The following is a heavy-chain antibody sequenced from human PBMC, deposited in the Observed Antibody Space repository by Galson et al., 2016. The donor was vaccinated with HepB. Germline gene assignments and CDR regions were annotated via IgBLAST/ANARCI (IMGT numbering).Heavy chain of an antibody. CDR2: FGEQSGASP. Sequence: SLRLSCAASGFTFSRYNMYWVRQTPGKGLEYTSNFGEQSGASPSYADSVRDRFTISRDNSKNTLFLQMSSLRAEDTAIYYCVAWGPRLIWGQGTLVTVSS. CDR1: GFTFSRYN. CDR3: VAWGPRLI. J-gene: IGHJ4*02. V-gene: IGHV3-64D*06. D-gene: IGHD3-16*01.